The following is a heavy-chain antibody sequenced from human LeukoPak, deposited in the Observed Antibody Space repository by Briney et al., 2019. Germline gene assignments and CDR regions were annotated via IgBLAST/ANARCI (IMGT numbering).Heavy chain of an antibody. CDR2: IHYSGNT. J-gene: IGHJ4*02. CDR3: ARQGYISMYLDN. Sequence: SETLSLTCTVSGASISGSRFHWGWIRQPPGKGLEWIGSIHYSGNTNYNPSLKSRVTVSVDTSKNQSSLRLYSVTATDTAVYYCARQGYISMYLDNWGLGALVTVSS. CDR1: GASISGSRFH. D-gene: IGHD6-13*01. V-gene: IGHV4-39*01.